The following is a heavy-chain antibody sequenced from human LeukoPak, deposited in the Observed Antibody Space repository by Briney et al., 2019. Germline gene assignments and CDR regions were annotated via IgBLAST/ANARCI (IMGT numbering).Heavy chain of an antibody. CDR2: IIPILGIA. J-gene: IGHJ4*02. V-gene: IGHV1-69*04. D-gene: IGHD6-13*01. Sequence: GASVKVSCKASGGTFSSYAISWVRQAPGQGLEWMGRIIPILGIANYAQKFQGRVTITADKSTSTAYMELSSLRSEDTAVYYCARDKAAAAGTSDYWGQGTLVTVSS. CDR3: ARDKAAAAGTSDY. CDR1: GGTFSSYA.